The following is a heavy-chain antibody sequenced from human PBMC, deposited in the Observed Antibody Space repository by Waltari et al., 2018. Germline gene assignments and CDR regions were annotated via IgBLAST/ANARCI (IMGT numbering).Heavy chain of an antibody. CDR1: GFTLSSYW. D-gene: IGHD3-22*01. CDR2: IKKDGSEE. CDR3: ARDQWFAFDI. V-gene: IGHV3-7*01. Sequence: EVSLVGSGGGCVQPGGSLRLSRAAAGFTLSSYWMSWVRQAPGKGPEWVANIKKDGSEEYYVDSVRGRFTISRDNAKNSLYLQMNSLRPEDTAVYYCARDQWFAFDIWGQGTMVTVSS. J-gene: IGHJ3*02.